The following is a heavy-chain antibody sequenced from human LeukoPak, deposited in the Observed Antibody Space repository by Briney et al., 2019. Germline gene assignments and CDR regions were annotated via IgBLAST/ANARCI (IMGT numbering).Heavy chain of an antibody. CDR1: GGSISSYY. J-gene: IGHJ5*02. CDR3: ARTYCGGDCSFDP. D-gene: IGHD2-21*02. CDR2: IYYSGST. V-gene: IGHV4-59*08. Sequence: SETLSLTCTVSGGSISSYYWSRIRQPPGKGLEWIGYIYYSGSTNYNPSLKSRVTISVDTSKNQFSLKLSSVTAADTAVYYCARTYCGGDCSFDPWGQGTLVTVSS.